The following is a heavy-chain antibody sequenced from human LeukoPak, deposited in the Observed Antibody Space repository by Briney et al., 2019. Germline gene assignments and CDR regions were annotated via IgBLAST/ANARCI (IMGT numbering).Heavy chain of an antibody. J-gene: IGHJ3*02. V-gene: IGHV3-23*01. Sequence: PGGSLRLSCAASGFTFSNYAMSWVRQAPGKGLEWVSVTIGSGTTIYYADSVKGRFTISRDNSKNTLYLQMNSLRVEDTALYYCAKDRLTLDAFDIWGHGTMVTVSS. CDR1: GFTFSNYA. CDR3: AKDRLTLDAFDI. CDR2: TIGSGTTI.